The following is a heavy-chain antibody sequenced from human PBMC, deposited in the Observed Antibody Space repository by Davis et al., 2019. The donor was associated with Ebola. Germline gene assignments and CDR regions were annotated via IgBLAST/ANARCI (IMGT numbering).Heavy chain of an antibody. J-gene: IGHJ3*01. CDR2: ITGSGTYI. V-gene: IGHV3-21*04. Sequence: GGSLRLSCAASGFTFSSYAMNWVRQAPGKGLEWVASITGSGTYIYYADSVKGRFTISRDNAENSLYLQMNGLRVEDTAIYYCAKDNKNIWSEVWGQGTMVTVSS. D-gene: IGHD2-8*02. CDR1: GFTFSSYA. CDR3: AKDNKNIWSEV.